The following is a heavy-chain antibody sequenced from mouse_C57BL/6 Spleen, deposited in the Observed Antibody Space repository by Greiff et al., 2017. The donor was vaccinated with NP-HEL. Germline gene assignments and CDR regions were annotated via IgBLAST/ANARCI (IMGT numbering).Heavy chain of an antibody. D-gene: IGHD6-1*01. CDR3: ARDSATRYFDV. Sequence: EVKLVESGGGLVKPGGSLKLSCAASGFTFSSYAMSWVRQTPEKRLEWVATISDGGSYTYYPDNVKGRFTISRDNAKNNLYLQMSHLKSEDTAMYYCARDSATRYFDVWGTGTTVTVSS. J-gene: IGHJ1*03. CDR2: ISDGGSYT. CDR1: GFTFSSYA. V-gene: IGHV5-4*01.